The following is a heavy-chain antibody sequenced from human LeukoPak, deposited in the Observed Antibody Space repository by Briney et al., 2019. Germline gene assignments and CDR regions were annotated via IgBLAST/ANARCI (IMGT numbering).Heavy chain of an antibody. CDR1: GGSISSGDYY. Sequence: SQTLSLTCTVSGGSISSGDYYWSWIRQPPGKGLEWIGYIYYSGSTYYNPSLKSRVTISVDTSKNQFSLKLSSVTAADTAVYYCARAPIVAPFFDYGAQGPLVTVSS. V-gene: IGHV4-30-4*01. D-gene: IGHD5-12*01. J-gene: IGHJ4*02. CDR2: IYYSGST. CDR3: ARAPIVAPFFDY.